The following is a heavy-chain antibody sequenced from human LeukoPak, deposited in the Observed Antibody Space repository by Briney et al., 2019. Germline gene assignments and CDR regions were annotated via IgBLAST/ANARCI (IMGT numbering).Heavy chain of an antibody. CDR3: AKESMVRGGIDY. Sequence: GGSLRLSCAASGFTFSSYGTHWVRQAPGKGPEWVAFIRYDGSNKYYADSVKGRFTISRDNSKNTLYLQMNSLRAEDTAVYYCAKESMVRGGIDYWGQGTLVTVSS. D-gene: IGHD3-10*01. CDR1: GFTFSSYG. J-gene: IGHJ4*02. CDR2: IRYDGSNK. V-gene: IGHV3-30*02.